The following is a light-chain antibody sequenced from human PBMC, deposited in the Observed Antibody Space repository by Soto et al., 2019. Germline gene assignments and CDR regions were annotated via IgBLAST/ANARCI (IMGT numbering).Light chain of an antibody. J-gene: IGKJ3*01. V-gene: IGKV3-20*01. CDR2: GT. Sequence: ENVLTQSPGTLSLSPGERAILSCRASQSLSNRQLAWYQQKPGQAPRLLFSGTTRAAGIPDRFSGSGSGTDFTLTIRRLEPEDFAVYYCQQYGNSPFTFGPGTTVDFK. CDR3: QQYGNSPFT. CDR1: QSLSNRQ.